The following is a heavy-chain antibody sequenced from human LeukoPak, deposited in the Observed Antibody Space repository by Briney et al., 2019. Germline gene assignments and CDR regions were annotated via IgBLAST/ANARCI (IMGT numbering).Heavy chain of an antibody. Sequence: GASVKVSCKASGYTFTGYYMHWVRQAPGQGLEWMGWINPNSGGTNYAQKFQGRVTMTRDTSISTAYMELSRLRSDDTAVYYCARVLDGFHYYDSSGYLDYWGQGTLVTVSS. J-gene: IGHJ4*02. CDR3: ARVLDGFHYYDSSGYLDY. CDR1: GYTFTGYY. CDR2: INPNSGGT. V-gene: IGHV1-2*02. D-gene: IGHD3-22*01.